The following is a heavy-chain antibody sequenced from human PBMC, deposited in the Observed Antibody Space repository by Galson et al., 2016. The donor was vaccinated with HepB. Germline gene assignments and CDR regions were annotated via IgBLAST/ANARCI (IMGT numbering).Heavy chain of an antibody. V-gene: IGHV4-59*08. CDR1: GASISHYD. CDR2: IHYTGHT. CDR3: ARRRDMGSVDDFSELYWLDP. Sequence: SETLSLTCSVSGASISHYDWNWIRQSPGKGLEWIGHIHYTGHTYYNPSLRSRVPISFDTSKNQFSLSLRSVTAADAAVYYCARRRDMGSVDDFSELYWLDPWGQGTLVTVSS. D-gene: IGHD3/OR15-3a*01. J-gene: IGHJ5*02.